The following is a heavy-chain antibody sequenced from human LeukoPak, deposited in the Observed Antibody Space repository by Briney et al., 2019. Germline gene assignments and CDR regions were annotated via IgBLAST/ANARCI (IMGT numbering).Heavy chain of an antibody. J-gene: IGHJ3*02. CDR3: ARDGDTAMISFYDT. V-gene: IGHV1-69*13. CDR1: GVIFSSYA. Sequence: ASVKVSCKASGVIFSSYAITWVRQAPGQGLEWMGGIIPMFGTPNYAQKFQGRVTITADESTNTAYMELSSLTYEDTAMYYCARDGDTAMISFYDTWGQGTMVTVSS. D-gene: IGHD5-18*01. CDR2: IIPMFGTP.